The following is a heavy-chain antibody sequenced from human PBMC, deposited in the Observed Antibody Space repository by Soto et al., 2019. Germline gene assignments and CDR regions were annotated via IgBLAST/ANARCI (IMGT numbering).Heavy chain of an antibody. Sequence: ASVKVSCKASGYTFTGYYMHWVRQAPGQGLEWMGWINPNSGGTNYAQKFQGWVTMTRETSISTAYMELSRLRSDDTAVYYCAREGYSNRNFDYWGQGTLVTVSS. D-gene: IGHD4-4*01. CDR3: AREGYSNRNFDY. V-gene: IGHV1-2*04. J-gene: IGHJ4*02. CDR2: INPNSGGT. CDR1: GYTFTGYY.